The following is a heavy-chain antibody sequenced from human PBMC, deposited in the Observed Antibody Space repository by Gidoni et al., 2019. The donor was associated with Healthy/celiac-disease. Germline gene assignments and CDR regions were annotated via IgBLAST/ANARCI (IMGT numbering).Heavy chain of an antibody. CDR3: ARDNSAADDSDAFDI. CDR2: ISSSSSYI. Sequence: EVQLVESGGGLVKPGGSLRLSCAASGFTFSRYSMNWVRQAPGKGLEWVSSISSSSSYIYYADSVKGRFTISRDNAKNSLYLQMNSLRAEDTAVYYCARDNSAADDSDAFDIWGQGTMVTVSS. CDR1: GFTFSRYS. V-gene: IGHV3-21*01. D-gene: IGHD6-13*01. J-gene: IGHJ3*02.